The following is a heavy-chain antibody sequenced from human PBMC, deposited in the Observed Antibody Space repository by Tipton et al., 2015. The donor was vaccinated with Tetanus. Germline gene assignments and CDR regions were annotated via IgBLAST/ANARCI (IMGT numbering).Heavy chain of an antibody. V-gene: IGHV3-9*01. D-gene: IGHD6-19*01. CDR3: AKDIGSGWFATLDY. Sequence: VQLVQSGGGLVQPGRSLRLSCAASGFTFDDYAMHWVRQAPGKGLEWVSGISWKSGTIGYADSVKGRFTIPRDNAKNSLYLQMNSLRAEDTALYYCAKDIGSGWFATLDYWGQGTLVTVSS. J-gene: IGHJ4*02. CDR2: ISWKSGTI. CDR1: GFTFDDYA.